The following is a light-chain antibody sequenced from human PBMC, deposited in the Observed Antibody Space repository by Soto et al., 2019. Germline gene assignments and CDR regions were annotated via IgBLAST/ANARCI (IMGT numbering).Light chain of an antibody. Sequence: GLTLSPGTLSLSPGETATLSCRASQTVNSDYLAWFQQRPGQAPRLLIFATSRRATDIPDRFSGSGSGTDFTLAIRRLEPEDFTVFYCQQFGSSPYPFGQG. J-gene: IGKJ2*01. CDR1: QTVNSDY. CDR3: QQFGSSPYP. CDR2: ATS. V-gene: IGKV3-20*01.